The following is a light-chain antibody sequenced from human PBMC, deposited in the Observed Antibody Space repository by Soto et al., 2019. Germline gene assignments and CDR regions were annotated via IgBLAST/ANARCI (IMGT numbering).Light chain of an antibody. V-gene: IGKV1-5*03. Sequence: DIQMTQSPSNLSGSVGDRVTITCRASQTISSWLARYQQKPGKAPKLLIYKASTLKSGVPSRFSGSGSGTEFTLTISSLQPDDFATYYCQHYNSYSEAFGQGTKVELK. J-gene: IGKJ1*01. CDR3: QHYNSYSEA. CDR1: QTISSW. CDR2: KAS.